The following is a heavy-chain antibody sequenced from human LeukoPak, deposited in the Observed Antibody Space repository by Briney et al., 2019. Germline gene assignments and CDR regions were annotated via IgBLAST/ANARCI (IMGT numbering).Heavy chain of an antibody. CDR1: GGTFSSYA. CDR3: ARGYYDSSGYSDWFDP. CDR2: IIPIFGTA. V-gene: IGHV1-69*05. J-gene: IGHJ5*02. D-gene: IGHD3-22*01. Sequence: GASVKVSCKASGGTFSSYAISWVRQAPGQGLEWMGGIIPIFGTANYAQKFQGRVTITTDESTSTAYVELISLRSEDTAVYYCARGYYDSSGYSDWFDPWGQGTLVTVSS.